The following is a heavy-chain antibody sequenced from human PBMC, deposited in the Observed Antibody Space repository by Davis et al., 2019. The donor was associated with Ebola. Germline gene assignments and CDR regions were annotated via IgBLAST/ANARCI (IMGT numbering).Heavy chain of an antibody. V-gene: IGHV1-8*01. Sequence: ASVKVSCKASGYTFTSYDINWVRQATGQGLEWMGWMNPNSGNTGYAQKFQGRATMTRNTSISTAYMELSSLRSEDTAVYYCARGGRYYDSSGYLYYYYGMDVWGKGTTVTVSS. D-gene: IGHD3-22*01. CDR1: GYTFTSYD. CDR3: ARGGRYYDSSGYLYYYYGMDV. J-gene: IGHJ6*04. CDR2: MNPNSGNT.